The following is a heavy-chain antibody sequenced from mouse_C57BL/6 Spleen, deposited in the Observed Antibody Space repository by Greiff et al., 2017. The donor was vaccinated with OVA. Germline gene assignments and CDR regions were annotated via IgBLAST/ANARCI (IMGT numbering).Heavy chain of an antibody. CDR2: IDPSDSYT. Sequence: QVQLQQPGAELVKPGASVRLSCKASGYTFTSYWMRWVNQRPGQGLEWIGEIDPSDSYTNYNQKFKGKATLTVDTSSSTAYMQLSSLTSEDSAVYDCARRTGTEDFDYWGQGTTLTVSS. CDR3: ARRTGTEDFDY. J-gene: IGHJ2*01. D-gene: IGHD4-1*01. CDR1: GYTFTSYW. V-gene: IGHV1-50*01.